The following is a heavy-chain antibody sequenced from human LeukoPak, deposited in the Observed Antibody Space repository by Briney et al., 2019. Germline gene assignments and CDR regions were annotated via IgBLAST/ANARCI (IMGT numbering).Heavy chain of an antibody. J-gene: IGHJ4*02. CDR1: GGSISSGSYY. D-gene: IGHD5-12*01. CDR2: IYTSGST. V-gene: IGHV4-61*02. Sequence: PSQTLSLTCTVSGGSISSGSYYWSWIRQPAGKGLEWIGRIYTSGSTNYNPSLKSRVTISVDTSKNQFSLKLSSVTAADTAVYYCARSQRGYSGYDWARIDYWGQGTLVTVSS. CDR3: ARSQRGYSGYDWARIDY.